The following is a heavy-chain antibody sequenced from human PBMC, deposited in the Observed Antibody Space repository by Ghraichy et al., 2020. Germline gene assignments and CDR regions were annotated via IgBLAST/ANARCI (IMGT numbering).Heavy chain of an antibody. D-gene: IGHD1-7*01. CDR3: ARDTGWLELKNWLDP. V-gene: IGHV3-33*01. Sequence: GGSLRLSCAASGFTFSSYGMHWVRQAPGKGLEWVAVIWYDGSNKYYADSVKGRFTISRDNSKNTLYLQMNSLRAEDTAVYYCARDTGWLELKNWLDPWGQGTLVTVSS. J-gene: IGHJ5*02. CDR1: GFTFSSYG. CDR2: IWYDGSNK.